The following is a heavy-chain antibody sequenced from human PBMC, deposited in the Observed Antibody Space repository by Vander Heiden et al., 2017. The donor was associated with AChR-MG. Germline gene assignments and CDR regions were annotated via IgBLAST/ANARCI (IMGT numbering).Heavy chain of an antibody. CDR1: GFPFSSYS. CDR3: ARGRGYSYGYTDY. CDR2: ISSSSTI. Sequence: EVQLVESGGGLVQPGGSLRPACAASGFPFSSYSMNWVRPAPGKGLEWVSCISSSSTIYYADSVKSRFTISRDNAKNSLSLQMDSRGAEDAAVYYCARGRGYSYGYTDYWGQGTLVTVSS. V-gene: IGHV3-48*01. D-gene: IGHD5-18*01. J-gene: IGHJ4*02.